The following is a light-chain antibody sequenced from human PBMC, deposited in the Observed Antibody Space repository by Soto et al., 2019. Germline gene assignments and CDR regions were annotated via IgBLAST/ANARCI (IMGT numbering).Light chain of an antibody. CDR3: QQYNSS. CDR1: QSISNW. Sequence: DIQMNQSPSTLSASVGDRVTITCRASQSISNWLAWYQQKPGKAPKLLIYKASSLESGVPSRFSGSGSGTELTLTISSLQPDDFATYYCQQYNSSFGQGTKVEIK. CDR2: KAS. V-gene: IGKV1-5*03. J-gene: IGKJ1*01.